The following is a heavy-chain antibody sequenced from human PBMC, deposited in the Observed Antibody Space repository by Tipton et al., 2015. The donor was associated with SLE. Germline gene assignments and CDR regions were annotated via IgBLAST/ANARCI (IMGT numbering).Heavy chain of an antibody. Sequence: GLVKPSETLSLTCAVYGGSFSGYYWSWIRQPPGKGLEWIGEINHWGSTNYNPSLKSRVTISVDTSKNQFSLKLNSVTAADTAVYYCARTPGGVQGQIGWYFDLWGRGTLVTVSS. D-gene: IGHD3-10*02. J-gene: IGHJ2*01. V-gene: IGHV4-34*01. CDR2: INHWGST. CDR1: GGSFSGYY. CDR3: ARTPGGVQGQIGWYFDL.